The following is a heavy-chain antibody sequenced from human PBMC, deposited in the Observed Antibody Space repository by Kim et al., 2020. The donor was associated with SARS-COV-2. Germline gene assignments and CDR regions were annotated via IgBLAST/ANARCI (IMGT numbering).Heavy chain of an antibody. CDR3: ARDEAVAASDAFDI. Sequence: GGSLRLSCAASGFTFSSYAMHWVRQAPGKGLEWVAVISYDGSNKYYADSVKGRFTISRDNSKNTLYLQMNSLRAEDTAVYYCARDEAVAASDAFDIWGQGTMVTVSS. J-gene: IGHJ3*02. CDR2: ISYDGSNK. CDR1: GFTFSSYA. D-gene: IGHD6-19*01. V-gene: IGHV3-30*04.